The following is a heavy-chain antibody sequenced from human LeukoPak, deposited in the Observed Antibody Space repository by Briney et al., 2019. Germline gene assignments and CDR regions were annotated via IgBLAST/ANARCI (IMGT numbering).Heavy chain of an antibody. D-gene: IGHD5-18*01. J-gene: IGHJ4*02. V-gene: IGHV3-48*03. CDR3: TKGTIWLPFDY. CDR2: ISGSGNTI. Sequence: GGSLRLSCAASGFTFSSYEMNWVRQAPGRGLEWVSYISGSGNTIYYADSVKGRFTISRDNSKNTLYLQMNSLRAEDTAVYYCTKGTIWLPFDYWGQGTLVTVSS. CDR1: GFTFSSYE.